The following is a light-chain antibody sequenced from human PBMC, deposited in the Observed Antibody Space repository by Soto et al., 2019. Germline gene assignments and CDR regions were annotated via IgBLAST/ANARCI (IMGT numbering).Light chain of an antibody. CDR1: QSISNY. CDR2: AAS. CDR3: QQSYNSPRT. Sequence: DIQMTQSPFSLSAYVGDRVTITCRASQSISNYLNWYQQRPGKAPKLLIYAASNLQSGVPSRFSGSGSGTGFALTVSSLQPEDFATYYCQQSYNSPRTFCQGTKLEIK. V-gene: IGKV1-39*01. J-gene: IGKJ2*01.